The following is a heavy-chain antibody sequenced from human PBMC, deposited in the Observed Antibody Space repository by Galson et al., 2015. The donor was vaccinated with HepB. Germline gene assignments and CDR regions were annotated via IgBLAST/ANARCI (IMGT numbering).Heavy chain of an antibody. Sequence: SLRLSCAASTFIFSTYSMDWVRQAPGKGLEWVSSITSSSTTIYYADSVKGRFTISRDNAKNSLYLQMNSLRAEDTAVYYCVLLRGYDLKPLDYWGQGTLVTVSS. D-gene: IGHD5-12*01. CDR2: ITSSSTTI. V-gene: IGHV3-48*04. CDR1: TFIFSTYS. J-gene: IGHJ4*02. CDR3: VLLRGYDLKPLDY.